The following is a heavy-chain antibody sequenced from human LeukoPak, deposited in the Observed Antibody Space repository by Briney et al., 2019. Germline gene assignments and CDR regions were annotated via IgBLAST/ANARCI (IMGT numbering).Heavy chain of an antibody. V-gene: IGHV1-69*13. Sequence: GASVKVSCKASGGTFSSYAISWVRQAPGKGLEWMGGIIPIFGTANYAQKFQGRVTITADESTSTAYMELSSLRSEDTAVYYCARDGYYYDSSGYYGILNYWGQGTLVTVSS. J-gene: IGHJ4*02. CDR2: IIPIFGTA. D-gene: IGHD3-22*01. CDR3: ARDGYYYDSSGYYGILNY. CDR1: GGTFSSYA.